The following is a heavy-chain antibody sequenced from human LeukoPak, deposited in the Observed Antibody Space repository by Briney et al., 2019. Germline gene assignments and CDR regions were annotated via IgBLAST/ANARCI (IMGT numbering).Heavy chain of an antibody. V-gene: IGHV1-18*01. CDR1: GYTFTTYG. CDR3: ARTANYYYYMDV. Sequence: GASVKVSCKASGYTFTTYGITWVRQAPGQGLEWMGWISVYNGNTNYAQKLQGRVTMTTDTSTSTAYMELRSLRSDDTAVYYCARTANYYYYMDVWGKGTTVTVSS. CDR2: ISVYNGNT. J-gene: IGHJ6*03.